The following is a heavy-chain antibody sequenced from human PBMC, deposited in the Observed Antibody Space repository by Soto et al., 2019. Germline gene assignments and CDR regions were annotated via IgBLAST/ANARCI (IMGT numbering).Heavy chain of an antibody. CDR3: ARRSLYYYDSSRGAFDI. Sequence: PGESLNISFKGSGYIFTSYWIGWVRQMPGKGLEWMGIIYPGDSDTRYSLSFQVQVTISADKSISTAYLQWSSLKASDTDMYYCARRSLYYYDSSRGAFDIWGQGTMVTVS. D-gene: IGHD3-22*01. CDR2: IYPGDSDT. J-gene: IGHJ3*02. V-gene: IGHV5-51*01. CDR1: GYIFTSYW.